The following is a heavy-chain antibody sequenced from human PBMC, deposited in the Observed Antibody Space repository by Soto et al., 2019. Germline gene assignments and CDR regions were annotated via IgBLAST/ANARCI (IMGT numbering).Heavy chain of an antibody. CDR3: ARDRSNSDY. Sequence: QVQLVQSGAEVKKPGASVKVSCKASGYTFITYGVSWVRQAPGQGREWMGWINVYSGDTNYAQDLQGRVTVTTDTSTSTVYMELRSLRSDDTAVYYCARDRSNSDYWGQGTLVTVSS. CDR1: GYTFITYG. V-gene: IGHV1-18*01. CDR2: INVYSGDT. D-gene: IGHD2-15*01. J-gene: IGHJ4*02.